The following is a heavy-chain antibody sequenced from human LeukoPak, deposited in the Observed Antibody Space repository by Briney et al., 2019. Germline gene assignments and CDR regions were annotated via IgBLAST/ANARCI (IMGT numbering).Heavy chain of an antibody. Sequence: PGGSLRLSCGASGFTFDDYWMSWVRQAPGQGLEWVANINQDGSEKYYLDSAKGRFTISRDNARNSLYLQVNSLRAEDTAVYYCARDKIVGATHFDYWGQGALVTVSS. V-gene: IGHV3-7*01. D-gene: IGHD1-26*01. CDR1: GFTFDDYW. CDR3: ARDKIVGATHFDY. J-gene: IGHJ4*02. CDR2: INQDGSEK.